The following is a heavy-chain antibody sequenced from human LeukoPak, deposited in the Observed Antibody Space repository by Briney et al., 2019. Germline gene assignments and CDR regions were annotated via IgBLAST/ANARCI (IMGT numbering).Heavy chain of an antibody. D-gene: IGHD3-22*01. CDR1: GSTFSKVW. V-gene: IGHV3-15*01. J-gene: IGHJ1*01. CDR3: TTDLSELDDSGYYAKYFHH. Sequence: GGSLRRSCAASGSTFSKVWMSWVRQAPGKGLEWVGRIKSKTDGGTIDYAAPVKGRFTISRDDSKDTLFLQMNSLKTEDTAVYYCTTDLSELDDSGYYAKYFHHWGQGTLVSVSS. CDR2: IKSKTDGGTI.